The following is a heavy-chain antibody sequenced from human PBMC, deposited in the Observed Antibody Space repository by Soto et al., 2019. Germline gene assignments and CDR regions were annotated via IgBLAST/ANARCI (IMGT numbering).Heavy chain of an antibody. CDR1: GGSFSGYY. V-gene: IGHV4-34*01. D-gene: IGHD4-17*01. CDR2: INHSGST. J-gene: IGHJ4*02. Sequence: SETLSLTCAVYGGSFSGYYWSWIRQPPGKGLEWIGEINHSGSTNYNPSLKSRVTISVDTSKNQFSLKLSSVTAADTAVYYCARGDYGGNSGLVYWGQGTLVTVSS. CDR3: ARGDYGGNSGLVY.